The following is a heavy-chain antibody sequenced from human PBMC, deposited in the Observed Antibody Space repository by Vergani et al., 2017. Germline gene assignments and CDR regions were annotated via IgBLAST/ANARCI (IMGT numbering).Heavy chain of an antibody. D-gene: IGHD3-16*01. CDR2: IYNSGNG. V-gene: IGHV4-39*01. CDR3: ASGKYYSDSTSHFRGRYFDV. Sequence: QMQLQESGPGLVKASETLSLTCTVPGDPIISRSYYWGWIRQPPGKGLEWIGSIYNSGNGDSSSSLKSRVTISADTSKNQFSLRLTSVTAADTAVYYCASGKYYSDSTSHFRGRYFDVWGRGTLVTVPS. CDR1: GDPIISRSYY. J-gene: IGHJ2*01.